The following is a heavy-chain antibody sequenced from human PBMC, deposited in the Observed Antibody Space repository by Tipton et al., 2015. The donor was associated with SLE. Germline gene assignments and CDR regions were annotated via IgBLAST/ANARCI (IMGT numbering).Heavy chain of an antibody. J-gene: IGHJ4*02. Sequence: QVQLVQSGAEVKKPGASVKVSCKASGFTFTSYGISWVRQAPGQGLEWMGWISAYNGNTDYAQKLQGRVTMTTDTSTSTAYMELRSLRSEDTAVYYCAIAVAGTLFFDYWGQGALVTVS. V-gene: IGHV1-18*01. CDR2: ISAYNGNT. CDR1: GFTFTSYG. CDR3: AIAVAGTLFFDY. D-gene: IGHD6-19*01.